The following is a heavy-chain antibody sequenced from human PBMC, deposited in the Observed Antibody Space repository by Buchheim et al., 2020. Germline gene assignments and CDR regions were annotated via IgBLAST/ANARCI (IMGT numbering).Heavy chain of an antibody. V-gene: IGHV3-48*02. CDR2: IDRSGGSP. Sequence: EVQLVESGGGLVQPGMSLRLSCEGSGFTFRNNAMHWVRQAPGKGLEWIAHIDRSGGSPFYAASVKGRFTISRDNAKNSLYLLMYSLRDEDTAVYYCARDLMGYLFDYCGQGTL. J-gene: IGHJ4*02. CDR1: GFTFRNNA. CDR3: ARDLMGYLFDY. D-gene: IGHD2-8*01.